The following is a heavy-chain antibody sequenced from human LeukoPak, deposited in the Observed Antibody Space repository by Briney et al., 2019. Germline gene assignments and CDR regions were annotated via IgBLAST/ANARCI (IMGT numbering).Heavy chain of an antibody. CDR1: GGSIISVSYF. CDR2: IYYSGST. Sequence: SETLSLTCTVSGGSIISVSYFWGWIRQPPGTGLEWIGSIYYSGSTYYNPSLKSRVTISVDTSKSQFSLKLSSVTAADTAVYYCVHGSGSFRYYLDYWGQGTLVTVSS. D-gene: IGHD3-10*01. CDR3: VHGSGSFRYYLDY. V-gene: IGHV4-39*01. J-gene: IGHJ4*02.